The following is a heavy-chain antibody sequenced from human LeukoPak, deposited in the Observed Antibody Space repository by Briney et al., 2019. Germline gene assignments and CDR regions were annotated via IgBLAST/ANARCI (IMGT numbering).Heavy chain of an antibody. CDR2: MNPNSGNT. Sequence: ASVKVSCKASGYTFTSYDINWVRQATGQGLEWMGWMNPNSGNTGYAQKFQGRVTMTRNTSISTAYMWLSSLRSEDTAVYYCARADYGGANYYYYMDVWGKGTTVTVSS. CDR3: ARADYGGANYYYYMDV. V-gene: IGHV1-8*01. D-gene: IGHD2-21*01. J-gene: IGHJ6*03. CDR1: GYTFTSYD.